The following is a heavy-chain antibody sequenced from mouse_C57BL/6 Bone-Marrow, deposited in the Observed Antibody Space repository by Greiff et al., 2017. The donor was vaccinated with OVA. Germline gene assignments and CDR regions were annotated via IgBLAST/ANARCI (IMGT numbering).Heavy chain of an antibody. J-gene: IGHJ2*01. D-gene: IGHD1-1*01. CDR3: AKRETTVVANFDD. Sequence: VQLKQSGPELVKPGASVKISCKASGYTFTDYYMNWVKQSHGQSLEWIGDINPNNGGTSYNQKFKGKATLTVDKSSSTAYMELRSLTSEDSAVYYCAKRETTVVANFDDWGQGTTLTVSS. CDR1: GYTFTDYY. V-gene: IGHV1-26*01. CDR2: INPNNGGT.